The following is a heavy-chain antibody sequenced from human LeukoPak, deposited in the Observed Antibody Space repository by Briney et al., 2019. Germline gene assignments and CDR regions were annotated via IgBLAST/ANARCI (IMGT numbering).Heavy chain of an antibody. CDR2: ISAYNGNT. J-gene: IGHJ4*02. CDR1: GYTFTSYG. CDR3: ARDQRVMVRGVITTIDY. D-gene: IGHD3-10*01. Sequence: ASVKVSCKASGYTFTSYGISWVRQAPGQGPEWMGWISAYNGNTNYAQKLQGRVTMTTDTSTSTAYMELRSLRSDDTAVYYCARDQRVMVRGVITTIDYWGQGTLVTVSS. V-gene: IGHV1-18*04.